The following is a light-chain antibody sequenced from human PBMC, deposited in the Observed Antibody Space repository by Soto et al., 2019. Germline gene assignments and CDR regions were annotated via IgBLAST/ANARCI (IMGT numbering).Light chain of an antibody. CDR1: SSDVGGYNY. Sequence: QSALTQPPSASGSPGQSVTISCTGTSSDVGGYNYVSWYQKHPGKAHKLMIYEVSKRPSGVTDRISGSKSGNTASLTFFGLQAEDEADYYCSSYAGSNSYVFGTGTKVTVL. V-gene: IGLV2-8*01. J-gene: IGLJ1*01. CDR2: EVS. CDR3: SSYAGSNSYV.